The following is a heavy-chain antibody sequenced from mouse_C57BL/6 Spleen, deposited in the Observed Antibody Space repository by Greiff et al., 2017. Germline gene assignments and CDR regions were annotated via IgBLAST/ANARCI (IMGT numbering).Heavy chain of an antibody. Sequence: DVKLQESGPGLVKPSQSLSLTCSVTGYSITSGYYWNWIRQFPGNKLEWMGYISYDGSNNYNPSLKNRISITRDTSKNQFFLKLNSVTTEDTATYYCARGRYYDYENAMDYWGQGTSVTVSS. CDR1: GYSITSGYY. V-gene: IGHV3-6*01. J-gene: IGHJ4*01. D-gene: IGHD2-4*01. CDR2: ISYDGSN. CDR3: ARGRYYDYENAMDY.